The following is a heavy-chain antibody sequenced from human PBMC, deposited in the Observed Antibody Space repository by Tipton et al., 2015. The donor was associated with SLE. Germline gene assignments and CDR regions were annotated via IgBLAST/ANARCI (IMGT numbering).Heavy chain of an antibody. D-gene: IGHD3-10*01. J-gene: IGHJ4*02. V-gene: IGHV4-39*01. Sequence: TLSLTCTVSGGSISSSSYYWGWIRQPPGKGLEWIGSIYYSGSTNYNPSLKSRVTISVDTSKNQFSLKLSSVTAADTAVYYCARHGLWFGEFPFDYWGQGTLVTVSS. CDR2: IYYSGST. CDR1: GGSISSSSYY. CDR3: ARHGLWFGEFPFDY.